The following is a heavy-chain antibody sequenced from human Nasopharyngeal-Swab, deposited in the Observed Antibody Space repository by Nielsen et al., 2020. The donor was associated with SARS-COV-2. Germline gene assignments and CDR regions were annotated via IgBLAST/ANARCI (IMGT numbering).Heavy chain of an antibody. Sequence: SETLSLTCTVSGGSISSGGYYWSWIRQPPGKGLEWIGYMYYSGSTNYNPSLKSRVTMSVDTSKNQFSLKLSSVTAADTAVYYCARDYGAFYYYYGMDVWGQGTTVTVSS. CDR1: GGSISSGGYY. V-gene: IGHV4-61*08. CDR2: MYYSGST. CDR3: ARDYGAFYYYYGMDV. J-gene: IGHJ6*02. D-gene: IGHD4-17*01.